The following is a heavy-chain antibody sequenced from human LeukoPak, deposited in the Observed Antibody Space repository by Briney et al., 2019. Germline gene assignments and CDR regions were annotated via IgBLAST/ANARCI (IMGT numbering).Heavy chain of an antibody. D-gene: IGHD6-6*01. V-gene: IGHV3-7*01. CDR2: TKQDGSEK. Sequence: GGSLRLSCAASGFTFSSYWMSWVRQAPGKGLEWVANTKQDGSEKYYVDSVKGRFTISRGNAKNSLYLQMNSLRAEDTAVYYCASGPRSSDFYYYGMDVWGQGTTVTVSS. CDR1: GFTFSSYW. CDR3: ASGPRSSDFYYYGMDV. J-gene: IGHJ6*02.